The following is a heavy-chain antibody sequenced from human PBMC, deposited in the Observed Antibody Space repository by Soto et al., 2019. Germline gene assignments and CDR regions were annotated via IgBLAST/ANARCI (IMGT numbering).Heavy chain of an antibody. Sequence: QVQLAESGGGVVQPGRSLRLSCAASGFTFSNYGMHWVRQAPGKGLEWVAVISYDGSYKYYADSVKGRFTISRDNSKNTXFLQMNSLRAEDTAVYYCAKEYYYDSSGYYYSYFDYWGQGTLVTVSS. CDR1: GFTFSNYG. J-gene: IGHJ4*02. CDR3: AKEYYYDSSGYYYSYFDY. D-gene: IGHD3-22*01. V-gene: IGHV3-30*18. CDR2: ISYDGSYK.